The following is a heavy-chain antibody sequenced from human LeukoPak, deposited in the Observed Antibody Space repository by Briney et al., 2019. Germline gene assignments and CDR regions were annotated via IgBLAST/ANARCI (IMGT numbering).Heavy chain of an antibody. CDR2: IFSDGNT. V-gene: IGHV4-59*08. Sequence: PSETLSLTCTVSGDSINKYHWTWIRQPPGKGLEWIGFIFSDGNTNYNPSLKSRLTISLDTSKNQCSLKLTSVTAADTAVYFCARGHYDLNLWGQGTLVTVSS. CDR1: GDSINKYH. D-gene: IGHD3/OR15-3a*01. J-gene: IGHJ5*02. CDR3: ARGHYDLNL.